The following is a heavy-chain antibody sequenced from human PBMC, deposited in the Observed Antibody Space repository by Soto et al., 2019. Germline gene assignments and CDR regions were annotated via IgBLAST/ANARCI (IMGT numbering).Heavy chain of an antibody. CDR1: GYTFTNYG. Sequence: QIQLVQSGAEVKKAGASVKVSCKASGYTFTNYGISWVRQALGQGLEWMGWISAYNDNTNYAQKFQGGVTLATDTSPRTAYRELRGLTSDDTAVYYCAGEGYYYGSGSYSPPRYYGMDVWGQGTTVTVFS. J-gene: IGHJ6*02. D-gene: IGHD3-10*01. CDR2: ISAYNDNT. CDR3: AGEGYYYGSGSYSPPRYYGMDV. V-gene: IGHV1-18*01.